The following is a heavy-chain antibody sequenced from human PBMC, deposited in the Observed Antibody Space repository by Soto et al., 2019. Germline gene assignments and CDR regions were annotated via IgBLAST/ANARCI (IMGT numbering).Heavy chain of an antibody. CDR3: PKGSTTIVSSCSTWFDA. D-gene: IGHD3-22*01. Sequence: PGGPLRLSCAASGFPFSNYALSWVRHAPGKGLEWVSGISGSGGGTYYADSVKGRFTIPRDTSKHSLYLQMNSLSAEDTAVYYCPKGSTTIVSSCSTWFDACGQGT. V-gene: IGHV3-23*01. CDR2: ISGSGGGT. CDR1: GFPFSNYA. J-gene: IGHJ5*02.